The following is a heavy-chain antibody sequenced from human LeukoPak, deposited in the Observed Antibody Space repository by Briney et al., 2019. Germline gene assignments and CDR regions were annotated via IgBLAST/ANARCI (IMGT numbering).Heavy chain of an antibody. J-gene: IGHJ4*02. D-gene: IGHD2-15*01. CDR1: GGSFSGYY. CDR2: INHSGST. Sequence: PSETLSPTCAVYGGSFSGYYWSWIRQPPGKGLEWIGEINHSGSTNYNPSVKSRVTISVDTSKNQFSLKLSSVTAADTAVYYCARGATRTFDYWGQGTLVTVSS. CDR3: ARGATRTFDY. V-gene: IGHV4-34*01.